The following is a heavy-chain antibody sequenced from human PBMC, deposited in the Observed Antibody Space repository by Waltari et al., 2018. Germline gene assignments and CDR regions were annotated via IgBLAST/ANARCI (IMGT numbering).Heavy chain of an antibody. CDR2: IIPILGIA. CDR1: GGTCSSYA. CDR3: ARDLQGGYSSSSEWFDP. D-gene: IGHD6-6*01. Sequence: QVQLVQSGAEVKKPGSSVKVSCKASGGTCSSYAISWVRQARGQGLEWMGGIIPILGIANYAQKFQGRVTITADESTSTAYMELSSLRSEDTAVYYCARDLQGGYSSSSEWFDPWGQGTLVTVSS. V-gene: IGHV1-69*04. J-gene: IGHJ5*02.